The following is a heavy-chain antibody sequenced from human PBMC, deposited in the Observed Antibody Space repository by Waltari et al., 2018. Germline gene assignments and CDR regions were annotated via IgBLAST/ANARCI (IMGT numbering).Heavy chain of an antibody. CDR1: GFPFSSYS. D-gene: IGHD3-10*01. CDR2: ISKTITTI. V-gene: IGHV3-48*02. J-gene: IGHJ4*02. Sequence: EVQLLASGGGLVQPGGALRLSCAAPGFPFSSYSITWVRQAPGKGLECVSYISKTITTIHYADSVKGRFTISRDNAKNSVYLQMNSLRDEDTAMYYCTRGFASGIHYYWGQGTLVTVSS. CDR3: TRGFASGIHYY.